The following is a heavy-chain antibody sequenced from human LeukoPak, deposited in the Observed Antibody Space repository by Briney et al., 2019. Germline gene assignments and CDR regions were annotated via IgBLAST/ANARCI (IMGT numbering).Heavy chain of an antibody. D-gene: IGHD3-22*01. J-gene: IGHJ4*02. CDR1: GFTFSSYS. CDR3: ARDKGDYHTSGSLFVF. Sequence: QPGGSLRLSCAASGFTFSSYSMNWVRQAPGKGLEWVSYISSSSSTIYYADSVKGRFTISRDNAKNSLYLQMNSLRAEDTAVYYCARDKGDYHTSGSLFVFGGQGALVTVSS. CDR2: ISSSSSTI. V-gene: IGHV3-48*04.